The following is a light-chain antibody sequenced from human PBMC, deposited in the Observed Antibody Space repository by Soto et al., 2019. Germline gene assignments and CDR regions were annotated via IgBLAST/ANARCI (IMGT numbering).Light chain of an antibody. CDR3: SSYAGSSYV. CDR2: EVS. V-gene: IGLV2-8*01. Sequence: QSVLAQPPSASGSPGQSVPISCTGTISDVGGYNYVSWYQQHPGKAPKLMIYEVSKRPSGVPDRFSGSKSGNTASLTVSGLQAEDEADYYCSSYAGSSYVSGTGTKVTVL. J-gene: IGLJ1*01. CDR1: ISDVGGYNY.